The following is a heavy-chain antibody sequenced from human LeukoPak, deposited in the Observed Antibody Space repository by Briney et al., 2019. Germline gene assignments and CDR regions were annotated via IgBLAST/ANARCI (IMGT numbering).Heavy chain of an antibody. CDR2: IGTGSSST. V-gene: IGHV3-23*01. Sequence: VGSLRLSCAASGFTFSNYAKSWVRQAPGKGLEWVSAIGTGSSSTYYADSVKGRFTISRDNSKNTVYLQMTNLRAEDTALYYCAKRTYCGSDCYSDFWGQGTLVTVSS. CDR3: AKRTYCGSDCYSDF. D-gene: IGHD2-21*02. CDR1: GFTFSNYA. J-gene: IGHJ4*02.